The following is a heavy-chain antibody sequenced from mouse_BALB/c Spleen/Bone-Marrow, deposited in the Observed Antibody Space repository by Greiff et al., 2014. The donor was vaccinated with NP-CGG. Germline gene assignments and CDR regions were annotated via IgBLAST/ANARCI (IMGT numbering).Heavy chain of an antibody. CDR1: GYTFTSYW. V-gene: IGHV1S22*01. CDR2: IYPGSGST. Sequence: LQQSGSELVRPGASVKLSCKASGYTFTSYWMHWVKQRPGQGLELIGNIYPGSGSTNYDEKFKSKATLTVDTSSSTAYMQLSSLTSVDSAVYYCTGAPGFADWGQGTLVTVSA. J-gene: IGHJ3*01. CDR3: TGAPGFAD.